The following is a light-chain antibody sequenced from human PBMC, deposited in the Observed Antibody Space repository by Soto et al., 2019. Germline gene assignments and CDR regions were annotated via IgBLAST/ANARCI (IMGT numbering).Light chain of an antibody. CDR2: LNSDGSH. Sequence: QPVLTQSPSASASLGASVKLTCTLSSGHSSYAIAWHQQQPEKGPRYLMKLNSDGSHSKGDGIPDRFSGSSSGAERYLTISRVQSEDEADYYCQTWGTGILVFGTGTKVTVL. CDR3: QTWGTGILV. V-gene: IGLV4-69*01. J-gene: IGLJ1*01. CDR1: SGHSSYA.